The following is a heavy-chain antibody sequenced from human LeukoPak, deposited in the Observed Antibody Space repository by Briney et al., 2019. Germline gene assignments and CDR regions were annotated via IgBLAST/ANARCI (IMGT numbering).Heavy chain of an antibody. V-gene: IGHV3-23*01. Sequence: PGESLRLSCAASGFSLGTYAMSWFRQAPGKGLEWVSTLTSTGGASYYPDSVKGRFTISRDNSKTTLYLQMNSLSADDTAVYYCAKSIIKYYHDFWGQGTLDTVSS. J-gene: IGHJ4*02. D-gene: IGHD3-16*01. CDR2: LTSTGGAS. CDR3: AKSIIKYYHDF. CDR1: GFSLGTYA.